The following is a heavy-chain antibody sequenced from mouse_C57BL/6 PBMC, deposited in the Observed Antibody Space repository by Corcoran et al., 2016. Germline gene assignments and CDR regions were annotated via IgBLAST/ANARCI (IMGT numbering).Heavy chain of an antibody. J-gene: IGHJ3*01. CDR3: ARDRGWQSFAY. CDR2: ISYDGSN. CDR1: GYSITSGYY. V-gene: IGHV3-6*01. Sequence: DVQLQESGPGLVKPSQSLSLTCSVTGYSITSGYYWNWIRQFPGNKLEWMGYISYDGSNNYNPSLKNRISITRDTSKNQFFLKLNSVTTEDTATYYCARDRGWQSFAYWGQGTLVTVSA. D-gene: IGHD2-3*01.